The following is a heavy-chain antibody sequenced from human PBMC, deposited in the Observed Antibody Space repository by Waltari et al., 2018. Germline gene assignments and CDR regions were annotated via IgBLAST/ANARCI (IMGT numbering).Heavy chain of an antibody. V-gene: IGHV3-74*01. CDR1: GFSFTTYW. Sequence: EVQLVESGGGLVQPGGSLRLPCAASGFSFTTYWMNWARQDPGKGLVWVARSNPDGTTTAYADAVKGRFTIARDNSKNTLYLQMNSLSAEDTAGYYCVRSGWLDCWGQGTLVTVAS. J-gene: IGHJ4*02. CDR3: VRSGWLDC. D-gene: IGHD6-19*01. CDR2: SNPDGTTT.